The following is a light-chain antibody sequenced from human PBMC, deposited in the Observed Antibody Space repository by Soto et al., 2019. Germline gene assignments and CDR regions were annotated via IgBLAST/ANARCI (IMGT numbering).Light chain of an antibody. Sequence: DIQMTQSPSTLSGSVGDRFAITCRASQTISSWLAWYQQKPGKAPKLLIYKASTLKSGVPSRFSGSGSGTEFTLSITGLQPDDFATYYCQQYNPYSPWTFGQGTKV. CDR3: QQYNPYSPWT. CDR2: KAS. CDR1: QTISSW. V-gene: IGKV1-5*03. J-gene: IGKJ1*01.